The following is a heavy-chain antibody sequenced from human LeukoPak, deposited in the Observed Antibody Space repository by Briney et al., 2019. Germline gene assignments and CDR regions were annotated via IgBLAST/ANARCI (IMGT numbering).Heavy chain of an antibody. CDR3: PRRSVVVIEDAFDI. Sequence: SETLSLTCTVSGGSISSSSYYWGWIRQPPGKGLEWIGSIYYSGSTYYNPSLKSRVTISIDTSKNQFSLKLSSVTAADTAVYYCPRRSVVVIEDAFDIWGQGTMVTVSS. V-gene: IGHV4-39*01. CDR1: GGSISSSSYY. CDR2: IYYSGST. J-gene: IGHJ3*02. D-gene: IGHD2-21*01.